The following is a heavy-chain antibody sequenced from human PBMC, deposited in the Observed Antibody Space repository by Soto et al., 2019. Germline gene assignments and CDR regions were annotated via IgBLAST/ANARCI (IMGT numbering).Heavy chain of an antibody. CDR1: GGSISSYY. CDR3: ARLSGYPPLFDY. D-gene: IGHD5-12*01. Sequence: TSETLSLTCTVSGGSISSYYWSWIRQPPGKGLEWIGYIYYSGSTNYNPSLKSRVTISVDTSKNQFSLKLSSVTAADTAVYYCARLSGYPPLFDYWGQGTLVTVSS. CDR2: IYYSGST. V-gene: IGHV4-59*01. J-gene: IGHJ4*02.